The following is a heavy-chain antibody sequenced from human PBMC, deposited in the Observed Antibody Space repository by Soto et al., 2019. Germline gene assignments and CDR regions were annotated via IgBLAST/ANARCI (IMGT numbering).Heavy chain of an antibody. J-gene: IGHJ5*02. V-gene: IGHV3-33*01. CDR1: GLPFSASG. Sequence: QAQLVESGGGVVQPGRSPRLSCAASGLPFSASGMHWVRQAPGKGLEWVAMIWSDGSKEYYADSVKGRFTITRDNSKNMIFLQMDSLRAEDTTVYYCARDKGTTCLDTWGQGNMVTVSS. CDR2: IWSDGSKE. CDR3: ARDKGTTCLDT. D-gene: IGHD1-26*01.